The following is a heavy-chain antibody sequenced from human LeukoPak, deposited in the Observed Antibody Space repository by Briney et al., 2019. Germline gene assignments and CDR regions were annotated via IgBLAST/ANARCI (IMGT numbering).Heavy chain of an antibody. D-gene: IGHD2-15*01. CDR3: AASSTGSGHPYRSYYFDY. J-gene: IGHJ4*02. CDR2: INHSGST. V-gene: IGHV4-34*01. Sequence: SETLSLTCAVYGGSFSGYYWSWIRQPPGKGLEWVGEINHSGSTNYNPSLKSRVTISVDTSKNRFSLKLSSVTAADTAVYYCAASSTGSGHPYRSYYFDYWGQGTLVTVSS. CDR1: GGSFSGYY.